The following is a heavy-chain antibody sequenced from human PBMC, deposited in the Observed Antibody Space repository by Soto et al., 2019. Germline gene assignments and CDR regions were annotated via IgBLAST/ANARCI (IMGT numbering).Heavy chain of an antibody. D-gene: IGHD1-26*01. CDR3: ARVSGSYYYGMDV. J-gene: IGHJ6*02. V-gene: IGHV4-4*02. CDR1: GGSISSSNW. Sequence: QVQLQESGPGLVKPSGTLSLTCAVSGGSISSSNWWSWVRQPPGKGLEWIGEIYHSGSTNYNPSRKSRVTIAVDKPKNQFSLKLSSVTAADTAVYYCARVSGSYYYGMDVWGQGTTVTVSS. CDR2: IYHSGST.